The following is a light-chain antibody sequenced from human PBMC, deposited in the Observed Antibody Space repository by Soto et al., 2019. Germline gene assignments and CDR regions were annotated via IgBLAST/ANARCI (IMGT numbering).Light chain of an antibody. Sequence: EIVMTQSPATLSVSPGERATLSCRASQSVSSKLAWYQQKRGQAPRLLIYGASTRATGVPARFSGSGSGTEFTLTISSLQSEDFAVYYCQQRSNWPPALTFGGGTKVDIK. V-gene: IGKV3-15*01. J-gene: IGKJ4*01. CDR1: QSVSSK. CDR2: GAS. CDR3: QQRSNWPPALT.